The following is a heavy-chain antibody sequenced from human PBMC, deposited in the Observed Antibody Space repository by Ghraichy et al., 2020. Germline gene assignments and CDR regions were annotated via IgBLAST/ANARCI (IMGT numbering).Heavy chain of an antibody. CDR1: GFTFGTYG. V-gene: IGHV3-30*03. CDR3: ARVQSGTQFYYTMDV. CDR2: MSSDGRIS. D-gene: IGHD6-13*01. J-gene: IGHJ6*02. Sequence: GGSLRLACAASGFTFGTYGMHWVRQAPGKGLEWVAVMSSDGRISYYADSVKGRFTISRDNSKNTLYLHLNSLTSEDTAVYYCARVQSGTQFYYTMDVWGQGTAVTV.